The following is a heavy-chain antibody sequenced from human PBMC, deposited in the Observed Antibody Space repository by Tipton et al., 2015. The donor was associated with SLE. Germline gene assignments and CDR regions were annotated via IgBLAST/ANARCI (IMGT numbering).Heavy chain of an antibody. V-gene: IGHV4-31*03. CDR1: GGSIRSGYF. Sequence: TLSLTCTVSGGSIRSGYFWGWLRQHPEKGLEWIGYIDYSGNTYYNPSLKSRLTISMDTSKNQFSVNLYSVTAADTAVYYCSRPDVVGATDYWGQGILVIVSS. D-gene: IGHD1-26*01. CDR3: SRPDVVGATDY. J-gene: IGHJ4*02. CDR2: IDYSGNT.